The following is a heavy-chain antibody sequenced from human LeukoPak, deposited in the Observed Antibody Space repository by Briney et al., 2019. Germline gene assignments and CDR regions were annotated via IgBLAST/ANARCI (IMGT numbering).Heavy chain of an antibody. Sequence: GGSPRLSCAASGLTVGSNYMTWVRQAPGKGLVWISRVNTDGRTTSNADSVKGRFTISRDNAKNTVYLQRNSMRAEDTAVYYCARGWDGFSYGIWGQGTLVTVSS. CDR1: GLTVGSNY. J-gene: IGHJ4*02. CDR3: ARGWDGFSYGI. V-gene: IGHV3-74*01. D-gene: IGHD5-18*01. CDR2: VNTDGRTT.